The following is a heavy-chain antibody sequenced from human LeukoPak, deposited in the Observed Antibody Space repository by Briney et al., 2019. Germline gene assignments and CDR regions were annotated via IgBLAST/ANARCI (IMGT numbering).Heavy chain of an antibody. CDR2: IYYSGNT. J-gene: IGHJ4*02. V-gene: IGHV4-59*08. CDR1: GGSITSYY. D-gene: IGHD1-20*01. CDR3: ARINWNYFDY. Sequence: SETLSLTCTVSGGSITSYYWSWIRQPPGKGLEWIGYIYYSGNTNYNPSLKSRLTMSADRPRNQFSLELTSVTAADTAVYYCARINWNYFDYWGQGILVTVSS.